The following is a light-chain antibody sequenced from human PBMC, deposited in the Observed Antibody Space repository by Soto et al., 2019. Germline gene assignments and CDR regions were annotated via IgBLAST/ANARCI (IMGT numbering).Light chain of an antibody. J-gene: IGLJ1*01. CDR2: EVS. CDR1: SSDIGGYNY. Sequence: QSALTQPASVSGSPGQSITFSCTGTSSDIGGYNYASWYQQHPSKAPKLMIYEVSNRPSGVSDRFSGSKSGNTASLTISGLQAEDEADYYGTSYTSITTNYVFGTGTKLTVL. V-gene: IGLV2-14*01. CDR3: TSYTSITTNYV.